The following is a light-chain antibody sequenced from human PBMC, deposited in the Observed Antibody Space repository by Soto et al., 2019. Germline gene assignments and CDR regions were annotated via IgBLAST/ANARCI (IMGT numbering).Light chain of an antibody. V-gene: IGKV2-30*02. CDR3: MQGTHWPRT. CDR2: KVS. CDR1: QSLVHSDGNTY. J-gene: IGKJ1*01. Sequence: DVVMTPSPLSLPVTPGQPASISCRSSQSLVHSDGNTYLNWFHQRPGQSPRRLIYKVSNRDSGVPDRFSGSGSGTDFTLKISRVEAEDVGVYYCMQGTHWPRTFGQGTKVEIK.